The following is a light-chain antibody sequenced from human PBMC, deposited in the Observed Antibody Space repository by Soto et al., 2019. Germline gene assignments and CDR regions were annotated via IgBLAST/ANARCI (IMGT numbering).Light chain of an antibody. Sequence: EIVTTQSPATLSVSPGERATLSCRASQSVSNHLAWYQQKPGQAPRLLIYGASTRATGIPARFSGSGSGTEFTLKISRLQSEDFAVYYCQQYDNWPPWTCGQGTSVEIK. CDR1: QSVSNH. CDR2: GAS. CDR3: QQYDNWPPWT. V-gene: IGKV3-15*01. J-gene: IGKJ1*01.